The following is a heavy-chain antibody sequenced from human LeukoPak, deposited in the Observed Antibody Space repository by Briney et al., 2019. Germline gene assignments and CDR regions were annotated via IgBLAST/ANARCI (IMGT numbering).Heavy chain of an antibody. CDR3: ARNDKGAFDI. CDR2: IKKDESNK. D-gene: IGHD3-9*01. V-gene: IGHV3-7*04. Sequence: PGGSLRLSCAASGFTFSSYWMSWVRQAPGKGLEWVANIKKDESNKYYVDSVKGRFTISRDNAKNSLYLQMNSLRVEDTAVYYCARNDKGAFDIWGQGTMVTVSS. CDR1: GFTFSSYW. J-gene: IGHJ3*02.